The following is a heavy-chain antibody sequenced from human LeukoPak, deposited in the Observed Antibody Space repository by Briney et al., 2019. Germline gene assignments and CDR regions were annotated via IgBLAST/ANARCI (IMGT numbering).Heavy chain of an antibody. J-gene: IGHJ4*02. V-gene: IGHV4-59*12. Sequence: SETLSLTCTVSGDSISTYYWSWIRQPPGKGLEWIGFIHYSGSTRYNPSLKSRVTISVDTSKNQFSLKLSSVTAADTAVYYCARDSGPYSSGWYFDYWGQGTLVTVSS. CDR2: IHYSGST. D-gene: IGHD6-19*01. CDR1: GDSISTYY. CDR3: ARDSGPYSSGWYFDY.